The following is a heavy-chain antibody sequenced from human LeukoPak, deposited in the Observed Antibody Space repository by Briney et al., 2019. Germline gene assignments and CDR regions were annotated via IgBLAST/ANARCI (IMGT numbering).Heavy chain of an antibody. CDR3: ARDPGLTSYYYYMDV. D-gene: IGHD1-14*01. V-gene: IGHV1-46*01. J-gene: IGHJ6*03. CDR1: GYTFTSYY. Sequence: ASVKVSCKASGYTFTSYYMHWVRQAPGQGLEWMGIINPSGGSTTYAQIFQGRLTMTRDTSTSTVYMELSSLRSEDTAVYYCARDPGLTSYYYYMDVWGKGTTVTVSS. CDR2: INPSGGST.